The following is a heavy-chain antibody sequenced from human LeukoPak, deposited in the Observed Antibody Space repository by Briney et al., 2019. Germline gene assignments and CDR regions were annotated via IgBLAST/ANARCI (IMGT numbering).Heavy chain of an antibody. CDR1: GGSFSGYY. Sequence: PSETLSLTCAVYGGSFSGYYWSWIRQPPGKGLEWIGEINHSGSTNYNPSLKSRVTISVDTSKNQFSLKLSSVTAADTAVYYCARADFSRYYYGSGSYYLAHSRFRGGGFDYWGQGTLVTVTS. CDR3: ARADFSRYYYGSGSYYLAHSRFRGGGFDY. V-gene: IGHV4-34*01. J-gene: IGHJ4*02. D-gene: IGHD3-10*01. CDR2: INHSGST.